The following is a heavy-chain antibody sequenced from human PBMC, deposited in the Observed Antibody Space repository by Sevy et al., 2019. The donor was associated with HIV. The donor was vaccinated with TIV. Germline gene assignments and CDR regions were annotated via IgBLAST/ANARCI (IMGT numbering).Heavy chain of an antibody. CDR2: AYYNGGT. J-gene: IGHJ4*02. CDR3: GRDNWGSIDY. V-gene: IGHV4-59*01. Sequence: SETLSLTCTVSGGSLNTYGWSWIRQPPGKGLEWIGYAYYNGGTNYNPSLKSRLTILVGTSERQFSLQLSSVTLADTAVYYCGRDNWGSIDYWGQGVLVTVSS. D-gene: IGHD7-27*01. CDR1: GGSLNTYG.